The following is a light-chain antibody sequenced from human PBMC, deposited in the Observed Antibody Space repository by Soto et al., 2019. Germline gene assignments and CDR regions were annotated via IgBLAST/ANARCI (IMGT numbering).Light chain of an antibody. V-gene: IGKV3-20*01. CDR3: QQYGSPPIT. J-gene: IGKJ5*01. CDR2: DAS. CDR1: QSVSSY. Sequence: EIVMTQSPATLSVSPGERATLSCRASQSVSSYLAWYQQKPGQAPRLLIYDASNRATGTPDRFSGSGSGTDFTLTISRLEPEDFAVYYCQQYGSPPITFGQGTRLEIK.